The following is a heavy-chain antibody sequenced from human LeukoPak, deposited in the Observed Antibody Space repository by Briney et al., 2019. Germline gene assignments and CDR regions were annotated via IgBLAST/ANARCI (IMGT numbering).Heavy chain of an antibody. CDR2: IYYSGST. CDR3: AAILSSPFGRSYWHFDL. Sequence: SETLSLTCTVSGGSISSYYWSWIRQLPGKGLEWIGYIYYSGSTNYNPSLKSRVTISVDTSKNQFSLKLSSVTAADTAVYYCAAILSSPFGRSYWHFDLWGRGTLVTVSS. CDR1: GGSISSYY. D-gene: IGHD6-13*01. J-gene: IGHJ2*01. V-gene: IGHV4-59*08.